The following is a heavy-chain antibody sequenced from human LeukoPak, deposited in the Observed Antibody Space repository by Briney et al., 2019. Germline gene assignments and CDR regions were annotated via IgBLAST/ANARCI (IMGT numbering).Heavy chain of an antibody. CDR1: GGSVSSGSYY. D-gene: IGHD2-15*01. Sequence: PSETLSLTCTVSGGSVSSGSYYWSWIRQPPGKGLEWIGYIYYSGSTNYNPSLKCRVTISVDTSKNQFSLKLSSVTAADTAVYYCAVNPPLPTRYRSGGSCYSDAFDIWGQGTMVTVSS. CDR2: IYYSGST. CDR3: AVNPPLPTRYRSGGSCYSDAFDI. V-gene: IGHV4-61*01. J-gene: IGHJ3*02.